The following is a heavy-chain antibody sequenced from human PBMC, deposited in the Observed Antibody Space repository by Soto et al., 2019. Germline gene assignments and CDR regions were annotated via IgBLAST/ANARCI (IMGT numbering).Heavy chain of an antibody. CDR2: IYYSGST. CDR3: ARELVVPAAMTENWFDP. Sequence: SETLSLTCTVSGGSISSGDYYWSWIRQPPGKGLEWIGYIYYSGSTYYNPSLKSRVTISVDTSKNQFSLKLSSVTAADTAVYYCARELVVPAAMTENWFDPWGQGTLVTASS. CDR1: GGSISSGDYY. J-gene: IGHJ5*02. V-gene: IGHV4-30-4*01. D-gene: IGHD2-2*01.